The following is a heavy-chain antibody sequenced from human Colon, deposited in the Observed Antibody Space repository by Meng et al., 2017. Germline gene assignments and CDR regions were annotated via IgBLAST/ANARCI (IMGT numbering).Heavy chain of an antibody. Sequence: VELQGPGPGLVGPSGTLSLPCAGSGGSISSSNYWSWVRQPPGKGLEWIGQIYLSGSPSYNPSLESRVTISVDKSKNQLSLRLTSVTAADTAIYYCARHGGWHFDYWGQGTLVTVSS. J-gene: IGHJ4*02. D-gene: IGHD6-19*01. V-gene: IGHV4-4*02. CDR3: ARHGGWHFDY. CDR2: IYLSGSP. CDR1: GGSISSSNY.